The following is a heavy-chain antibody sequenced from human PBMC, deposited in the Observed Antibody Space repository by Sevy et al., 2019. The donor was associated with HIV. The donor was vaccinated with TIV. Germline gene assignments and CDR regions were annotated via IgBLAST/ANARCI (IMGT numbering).Heavy chain of an antibody. D-gene: IGHD3-3*01. J-gene: IGHJ6*02. Sequence: APVKVSCKSSGYTFSDYGISWVRQAPGQGLEWMGWISTYNANANYAQKFQGRVTMTTDTSTSTAYMELRSLRSDDTAVYYWAGAGFLEGPYNAMDVWGQGTTVTVSS. CDR1: GYTFSDYG. V-gene: IGHV1-18*01. CDR3: AGAGFLEGPYNAMDV. CDR2: ISTYNANA.